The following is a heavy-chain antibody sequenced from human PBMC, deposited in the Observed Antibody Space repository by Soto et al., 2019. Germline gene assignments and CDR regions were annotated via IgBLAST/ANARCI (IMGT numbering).Heavy chain of an antibody. CDR2: INAAKGDT. J-gene: IGHJ4*02. V-gene: IGHV1-3*01. Sequence: QVQLVQSGAEVKKPGASVKVSCKASGYTFTSYAMHWVRQAPGQRLEWMGWINAAKGDTKYSQKFQDRVTVTRDTSASTAHMELSSLRSEYTAVYYWARGTCSVGSCYSFHFYYWGQGTLVTVSS. D-gene: IGHD2-15*01. CDR1: GYTFTSYA. CDR3: ARGTCSVGSCYSFHFYY.